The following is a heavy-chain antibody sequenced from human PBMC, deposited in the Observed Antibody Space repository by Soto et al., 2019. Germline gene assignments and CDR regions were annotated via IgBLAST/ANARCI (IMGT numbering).Heavy chain of an antibody. CDR3: ARVVVRPPICSCTSCYGRGMEV. V-gene: IGHV6-1*01. CDR2: TYYRSKWYN. J-gene: IGHJ6*01. Sequence: SQTLSLTCAISGDSVSSNSAAWNWIRQSPSRGLEWLGRTYYRSKWYNDYAVAVKSRITINPDTSKNQFSLQLNSVTPEDTAVYYCARVVVRPPICSCTSCYGRGMEVWPERHTVTXSS. D-gene: IGHD2-2*01. CDR1: GDSVSSNSAA.